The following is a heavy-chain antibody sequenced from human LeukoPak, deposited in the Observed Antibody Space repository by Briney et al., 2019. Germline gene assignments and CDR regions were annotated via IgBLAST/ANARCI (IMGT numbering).Heavy chain of an antibody. CDR1: GYTFTGYY. CDR3: AILRFLEWRNDAFDI. Sequence: ASVKVSCKASGYTFTGYYMHWVRQAPGQGLEWMGWINPNSGGTNYAQKFQGRVTMTRDTSISTAYMELSRLRSDDTAVYYCAILRFLEWRNDAFDIWGRGTMVTVSS. V-gene: IGHV1-2*02. J-gene: IGHJ3*02. CDR2: INPNSGGT. D-gene: IGHD3-3*01.